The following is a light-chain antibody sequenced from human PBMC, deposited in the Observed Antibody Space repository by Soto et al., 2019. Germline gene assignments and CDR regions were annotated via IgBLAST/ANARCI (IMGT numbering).Light chain of an antibody. CDR1: SSDVGAYNY. Sequence: QSVLTQPPSASGSPGQSVTISCTGTSSDVGAYNYVSWYQQHPGKAPKLMIYEVSKRPSGVPDRFSGSKSGNTASLTVSGLQAEDEADYYCSSYAGSNNYVFGHGTKVTVL. V-gene: IGLV2-8*01. J-gene: IGLJ1*01. CDR2: EVS. CDR3: SSYAGSNNYV.